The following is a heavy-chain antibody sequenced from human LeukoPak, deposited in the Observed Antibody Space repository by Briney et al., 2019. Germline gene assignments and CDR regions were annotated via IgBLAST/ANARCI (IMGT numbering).Heavy chain of an antibody. CDR2: INAGNGNT. CDR3: AREIDRDDYNRFFDY. CDR1: GYTFTSYA. J-gene: IGHJ4*02. V-gene: IGHV1-3*01. Sequence: ASVKVSCKASGYTFTSYAMHWVRQAPGQRLEWMGRINAGNGNTKYSQKFQGRVTITRDTSASTAYMELSSLRSEDTAVYYCAREIDRDDYNRFFDYWGQGTLVTVSS. D-gene: IGHD5-24*01.